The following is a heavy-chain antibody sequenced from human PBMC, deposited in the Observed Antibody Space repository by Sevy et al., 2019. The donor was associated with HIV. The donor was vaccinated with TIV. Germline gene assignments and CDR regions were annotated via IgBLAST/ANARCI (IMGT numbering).Heavy chain of an antibody. CDR1: GFTFSSYS. V-gene: IGHV3-21*01. CDR3: ARDVLRPYYGMDV. CDR2: ISSSSSYI. D-gene: IGHD4-17*01. J-gene: IGHJ6*02. Sequence: GGSLRLSCAASGFTFSSYSMNWVRQAPGKGLEWVSSISSSSSYIYYADSVKGRFTISRDNAKNSLYLQMNRLRAEDTAVYYCARDVLRPYYGMDVWGQGTTVTVSS.